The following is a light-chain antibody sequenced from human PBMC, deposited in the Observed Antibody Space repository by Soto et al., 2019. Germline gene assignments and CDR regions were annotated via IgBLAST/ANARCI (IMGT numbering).Light chain of an antibody. Sequence: DIQMTQSPSSLSASVGERVTITCRASQTIISYLNWYQQKPGKAPKLLIYAASSLQSGVPSRFSGSGPGTDFTLTISSLQPEDFATYDCQQSYSTPITFGQGTRLEI. CDR1: QTIISY. CDR3: QQSYSTPIT. V-gene: IGKV1-39*01. J-gene: IGKJ5*01. CDR2: AAS.